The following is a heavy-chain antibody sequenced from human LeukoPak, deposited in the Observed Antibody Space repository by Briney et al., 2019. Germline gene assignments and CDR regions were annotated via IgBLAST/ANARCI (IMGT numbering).Heavy chain of an antibody. J-gene: IGHJ4*02. Sequence: PGGSLRLSCAASGFTFSSYAMSWVRQAPGKGLEWVSAISGSGGSTYYADSVKGRFTISRDNSKNTLYLQMNSLRAEDTAVYYCAKDTGRSADNWNFGFDYWGQGTLVTVSS. CDR1: GFTFSSYA. CDR2: ISGSGGST. D-gene: IGHD1-7*01. V-gene: IGHV3-23*01. CDR3: AKDTGRSADNWNFGFDY.